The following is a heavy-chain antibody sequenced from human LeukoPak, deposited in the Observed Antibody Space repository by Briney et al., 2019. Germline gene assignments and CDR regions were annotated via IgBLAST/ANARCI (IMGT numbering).Heavy chain of an antibody. V-gene: IGHV1-69*13. Sequence: ASVKVSCKTSGGTFSSYAISWVRQAPGQGLEWMGGIIPIFGTANYAQKFQGRVTITADESTSTAYMELSSLRSEDTAVYYCARVETVTTSRSLDYWGQGTLVTVSS. D-gene: IGHD4-11*01. CDR1: GGTFSSYA. CDR2: IIPIFGTA. CDR3: ARVETVTTSRSLDY. J-gene: IGHJ4*02.